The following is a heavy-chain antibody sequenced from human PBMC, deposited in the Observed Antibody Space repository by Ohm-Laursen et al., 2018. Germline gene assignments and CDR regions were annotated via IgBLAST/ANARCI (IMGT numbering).Heavy chain of an antibody. CDR1: GYTFTGNY. V-gene: IGHV1-2*02. Sequence: SVKVSCKASGYTFTGNYMHWVRQAPGQGLEWMGWINPNSGDTNYAQKFQGRVTMTRDTSISTAYMELNRLRSDDTAVYYCARVGRGEGMDVWGQGTTVTVSS. J-gene: IGHJ6*02. D-gene: IGHD3-10*01. CDR2: INPNSGDT. CDR3: ARVGRGEGMDV.